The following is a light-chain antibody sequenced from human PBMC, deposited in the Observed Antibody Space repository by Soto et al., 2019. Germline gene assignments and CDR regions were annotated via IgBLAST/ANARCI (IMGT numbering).Light chain of an antibody. Sequence: QSALTQPASVSGSPGQSIAISCTGTSSDVGGYKCVSWYQQHPGKVPKLMIYGDFNRPSGVSDRFSGSKSGNTASLTISGLQAEDEADYYCGSCTTSGTQLFGGGTKLPVL. V-gene: IGLV2-14*01. CDR3: GSCTTSGTQL. J-gene: IGLJ2*01. CDR1: SSDVGGYKC. CDR2: GDF.